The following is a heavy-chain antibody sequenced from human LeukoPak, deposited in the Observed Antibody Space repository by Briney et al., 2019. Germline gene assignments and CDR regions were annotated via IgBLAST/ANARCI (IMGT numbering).Heavy chain of an antibody. Sequence: GGSLRLSCAASGFTFDDYAMHWVRQAPGKGLEWVSLISWDGGSTYYADSVKGRFTISRDNSKNSLYLQMNSLRAEDTALYYCAKDSHDFSSGYYYYYMDVWGKGTTVTVSS. CDR1: GFTFDDYA. CDR3: AKDSHDFSSGYYYYYMDV. J-gene: IGHJ6*03. D-gene: IGHD3-3*01. CDR2: ISWDGGST. V-gene: IGHV3-43D*03.